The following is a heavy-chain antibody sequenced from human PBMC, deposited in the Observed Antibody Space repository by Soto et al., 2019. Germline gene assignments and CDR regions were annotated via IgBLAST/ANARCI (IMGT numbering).Heavy chain of an antibody. D-gene: IGHD2-2*01. CDR3: AREGSIIIPAVSDF. CDR1: GFAFNNYG. V-gene: IGHV3-21*01. CDR2: ISKSDYT. Sequence: GGSLRLSCTVSGFAFNNYGINWVRQAPGKGLEWVSSISKSDYTYYSDSVKGRFTISRDNAKNSVSLQMNTLRVEDTAVYYCAREGSIIIPAVSDFWGQGTLVTVSS. J-gene: IGHJ4*02.